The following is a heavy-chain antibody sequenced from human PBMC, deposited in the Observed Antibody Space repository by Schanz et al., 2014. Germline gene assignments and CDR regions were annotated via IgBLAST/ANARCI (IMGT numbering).Heavy chain of an antibody. CDR2: ISGSGGST. D-gene: IGHD1-20*01. J-gene: IGHJ6*02. V-gene: IGHV3-23*01. Sequence: EVQLLESGGGLVQPGGSLRLSCAASGLTFNNYAMTWVRQAPGKGLEWVSAISGSGGSTYYADSVKGRFTISRDNSKNTLYLQMNSLRAEDTAVYYCARRITGTHHNPYYHGMDVWGQGTTVIVS. CDR1: GLTFNNYA. CDR3: ARRITGTHHNPYYHGMDV.